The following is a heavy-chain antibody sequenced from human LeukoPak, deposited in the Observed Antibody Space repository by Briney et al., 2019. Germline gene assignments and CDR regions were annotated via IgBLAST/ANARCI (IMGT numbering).Heavy chain of an antibody. V-gene: IGHV3-53*01. Sequence: GGSLRLSCAASGFTVSSNYMSWVRQAPGKGLEWVSVIYSGGSTYYADPVKGRFTISRDNSKNTLYLQMNSLRAEDTAVYYCARSDGYKTYFDYWGQGTLVTVSS. D-gene: IGHD5-24*01. CDR1: GFTVSSNY. J-gene: IGHJ4*02. CDR2: IYSGGST. CDR3: ARSDGYKTYFDY.